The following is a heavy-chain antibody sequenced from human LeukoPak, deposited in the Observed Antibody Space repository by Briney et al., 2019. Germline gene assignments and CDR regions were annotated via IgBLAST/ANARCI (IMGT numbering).Heavy chain of an antibody. CDR1: GYSIKSSHH. D-gene: IGHD4-17*01. CDR2: IHHSGDT. J-gene: IGHJ5*01. V-gene: IGHV4-38-2*02. Sequence: KSSETLSLTCTVSGYSIKSSHHWAWVRQPPGKGLEWVATIHHSGDTFYNPSLKSRVTISMDTSKNEFSLTLKSVTAADTAVYYCARDRFDYGEYEFDSWGQGALVTVSS. CDR3: ARDRFDYGEYEFDS.